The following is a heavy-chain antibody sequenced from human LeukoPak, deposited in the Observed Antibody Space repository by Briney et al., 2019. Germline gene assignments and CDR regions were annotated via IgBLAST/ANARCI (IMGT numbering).Heavy chain of an antibody. J-gene: IGHJ4*02. CDR3: AKDGREYSGYDLYYFDY. D-gene: IGHD5-12*01. V-gene: IGHV3-30*02. CDR2: IRYDGSNK. CDR1: GFTFSSYA. Sequence: GGSLRLSCAASGFTFSSYAMSWVRQAPGKGLEWVAFIRYDGSNKYYADSVKGRFTISRDNSKNTLYLQMNSLRAEDTAVYYCAKDGREYSGYDLYYFDYWGQGTLVTVSS.